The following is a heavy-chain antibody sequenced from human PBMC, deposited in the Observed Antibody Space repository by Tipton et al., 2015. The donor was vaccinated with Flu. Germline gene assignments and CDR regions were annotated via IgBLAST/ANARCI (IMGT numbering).Heavy chain of an antibody. CDR2: IYHTGST. CDR3: ARDRVMSWFDP. J-gene: IGHJ5*02. V-gene: IGHV4-61*01. CDR1: GDSVNSASYY. Sequence: LRLSCSVSGDSVNSASYYWSWIRKPPGKGLEWIGNIYHTGSTNYNPSLKGRVTISLDTSKNQFSLRLASVTAADTAVYHCARDRVMSWFDPWGQGTLVTASS. D-gene: IGHD2-8*01.